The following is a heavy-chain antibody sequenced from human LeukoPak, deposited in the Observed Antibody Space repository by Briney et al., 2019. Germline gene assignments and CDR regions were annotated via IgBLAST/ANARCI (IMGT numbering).Heavy chain of an antibody. J-gene: IGHJ6*03. CDR2: ISYDGSNN. Sequence: GGSLRLSCAASGFTFSSYAMHWVRQAPGKGLEWVAVISYDGSNNYYADSVKGRFTISRDNSKNTLYLQMNSLRAEDTAVYYCAKDSVVPAAIVYMDVWGKGTTVTVSS. CDR1: GFTFSSYA. CDR3: AKDSVVPAAIVYMDV. V-gene: IGHV3-30-3*01. D-gene: IGHD2-2*01.